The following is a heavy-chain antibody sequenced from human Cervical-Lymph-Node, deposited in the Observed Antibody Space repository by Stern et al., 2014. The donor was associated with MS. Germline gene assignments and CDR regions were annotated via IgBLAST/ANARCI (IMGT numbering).Heavy chain of an antibody. CDR2: INHSGST. Sequence: HVQLQEWGAGLLKPSETLSLTCAVYGGSFSGYYWGWIRQPPGKGLEWIGEINHSGSTNYNPSLKSRVTISEDTSKNQVSLRLTSVTAADTAVYYCARGDQIDYWGQGTLVTVSS. CDR1: GGSFSGYY. CDR3: ARGDQIDY. J-gene: IGHJ4*02. V-gene: IGHV4-34*01.